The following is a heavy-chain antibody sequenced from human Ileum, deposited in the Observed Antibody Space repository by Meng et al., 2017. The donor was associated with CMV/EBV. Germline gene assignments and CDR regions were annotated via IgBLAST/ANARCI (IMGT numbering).Heavy chain of an antibody. J-gene: IGHJ4*02. D-gene: IGHD3-10*01. CDR2: TWYGSKWYY. CDR1: DSVSISTES. Sequence: QVHLHQPGPGLGKPSQTLPPTWAGDSVSISTESWNWIRQSPSRGLEWLGRTWYGSKWYYEYAVSVKSRITIIPDTSQNQISLQLNSVTPDDTAVYYCTYGWPLKYWGQGSLVTVSS. CDR3: TYGWPLKY. V-gene: IGHV6-1*01.